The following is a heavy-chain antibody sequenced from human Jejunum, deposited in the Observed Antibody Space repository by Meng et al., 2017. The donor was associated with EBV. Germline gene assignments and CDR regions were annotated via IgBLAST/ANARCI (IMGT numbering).Heavy chain of an antibody. CDR1: GGSLSGYL. D-gene: IGHD2-8*02. V-gene: IGHV4-34*02. CDR2: VHFSGIT. CDR3: ARRTGDYVVGY. Sequence: VQLEQWGAGRLSPTETLSLSFAGYGGSLSGYLWRWGRQPPGRGLECIGEVHFSGITNYTPSLKSRVTMSVDASKNQFSLRLPSVAAADTAVYYCARRTGDYVVGYWGQGTLVTVSS. J-gene: IGHJ4*02.